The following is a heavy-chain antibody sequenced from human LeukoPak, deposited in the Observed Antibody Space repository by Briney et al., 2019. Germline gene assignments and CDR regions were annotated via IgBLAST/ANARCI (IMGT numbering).Heavy chain of an antibody. J-gene: IGHJ6*02. CDR1: GFTFSSYA. CDR3: ARDSIAVTPYGMDV. V-gene: IGHV3-30*04. CDR2: ISYDGSNK. D-gene: IGHD6-19*01. Sequence: GRSLRLSCAASGFTFSSYAMHWVRQAPGKGLEWVAVISYDGSNKYYAGSVKGRFTISRDNSKNTLYLQMNSPRAEDTAVYYCARDSIAVTPYGMDVWGQGTTVTVSS.